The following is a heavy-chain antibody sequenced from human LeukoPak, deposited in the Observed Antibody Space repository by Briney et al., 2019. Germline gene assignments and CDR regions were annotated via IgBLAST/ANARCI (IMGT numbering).Heavy chain of an antibody. CDR1: GGTFSSYS. J-gene: IGHJ2*01. CDR2: IIPILGIA. V-gene: IGHV1-69*04. CDR3: ARDAFTAYCGGDCYSWPYRYFDL. D-gene: IGHD2-21*02. Sequence: ASVKVSCKASGGTFSSYSISWVRQAPGQGLEWMGRIIPILGIANYAQKFQGRVTITAAKSTSTTYMELSSLRFEDTAVYYCARDAFTAYCGGDCYSWPYRYFDLWGRGTLVTVSS.